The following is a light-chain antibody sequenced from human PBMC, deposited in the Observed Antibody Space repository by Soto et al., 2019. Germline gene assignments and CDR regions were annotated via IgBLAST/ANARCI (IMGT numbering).Light chain of an antibody. CDR2: DAS. J-gene: IGKJ3*01. V-gene: IGKV1-13*02. CDR3: QQCNSYPCT. CDR1: QGISSA. Sequence: AIQLTQSPSSLSSSVGDRVTLTCRASQGISSALAWYQQKPGKAPKLLIYDASILASGVPSRFSGSGSGTDFTLTISSLQPEDFATYYCQQCNSYPCTFGPGTKVDIK.